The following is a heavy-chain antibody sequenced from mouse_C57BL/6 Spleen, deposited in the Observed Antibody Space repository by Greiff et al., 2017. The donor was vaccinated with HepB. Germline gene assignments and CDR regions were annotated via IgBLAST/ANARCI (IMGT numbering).Heavy chain of an antibody. V-gene: IGHV1-52*01. J-gene: IGHJ2*01. CDR1: GYTFTSYW. Sequence: VQLQQPGAELVRPGSSVKLSCKASGYTFTSYWMHWVKQRPIQGLEWIGNIDPSDSETHYNQKFKDKATLTVDKSSSTAYMQLSSLTSEDSAVYYCARGPPYPYYFDYWGQGTTLTVSS. D-gene: IGHD2-10*01. CDR2: IDPSDSET. CDR3: ARGPPYPYYFDY.